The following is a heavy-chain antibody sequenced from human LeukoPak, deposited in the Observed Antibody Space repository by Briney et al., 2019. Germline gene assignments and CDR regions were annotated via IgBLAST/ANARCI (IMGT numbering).Heavy chain of an antibody. V-gene: IGHV1-18*04. Sequence: GASVKVSCKASGYTFTGYYMHWVRQAPGQGLEWMGWISAYNGNTNYAQKLQGRVTMTTDTSTSTAYMELRSLRSDDTAVYYCARDCSSTSCYENWGQGTLVTVSS. D-gene: IGHD2-2*01. CDR1: GYTFTGYY. CDR3: ARDCSSTSCYEN. J-gene: IGHJ4*02. CDR2: ISAYNGNT.